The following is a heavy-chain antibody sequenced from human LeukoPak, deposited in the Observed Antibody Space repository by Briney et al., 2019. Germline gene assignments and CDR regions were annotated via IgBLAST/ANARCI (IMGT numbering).Heavy chain of an antibody. J-gene: IGHJ3*02. Sequence: PGESLKISCKGSGYRFSSYWIGWVRQMPGKGLEWMGIIYPGDSDTRYSPSFQGQVTISADKSISTAYLQWSSLKASGSAMYYCASIIRVTATLDASDMWGQGTTVTVSS. CDR1: GYRFSSYW. V-gene: IGHV5-51*01. D-gene: IGHD2-21*02. CDR3: ASIIRVTATLDASDM. CDR2: IYPGDSDT.